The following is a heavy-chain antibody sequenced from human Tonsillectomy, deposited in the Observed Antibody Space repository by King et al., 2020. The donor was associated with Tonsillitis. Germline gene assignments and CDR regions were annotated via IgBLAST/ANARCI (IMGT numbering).Heavy chain of an antibody. CDR1: GGSFSSYY. D-gene: IGHD3-16*01. J-gene: IGHJ6*03. V-gene: IGHV4-59*08. CDR2: IYYSGST. CDR3: ARGKSWVWCDGYYYYYMDV. Sequence: LQLQESGPGLVKPLETLSLTCTVSGGSFSSYYWSWIRQPPGKALEWTGYIYYSGSTNYNPSLKSRVTISVDTSKNQFSLKLSSVTAADTAVYYCARGKSWVWCDGYYYYYMDVWGKGTTVTVSS.